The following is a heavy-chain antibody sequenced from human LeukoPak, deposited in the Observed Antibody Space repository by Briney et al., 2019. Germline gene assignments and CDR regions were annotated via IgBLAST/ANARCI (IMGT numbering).Heavy chain of an antibody. V-gene: IGHV3-11*01. CDR1: GFTFSDYC. CDR3: ARDRKAMVRGVTLNWFDP. J-gene: IGHJ5*02. CDR2: ISSSGSTI. D-gene: IGHD3-10*01. Sequence: GGSLRLSCAASGFTFSDYCMSWIRQAPGKGLEWVSYISSSGSTIYYADSVKGRFTISRDNAKNSLYLQMNSLRAEDTAVYYCARDRKAMVRGVTLNWFDPWGQGTLVTVSS.